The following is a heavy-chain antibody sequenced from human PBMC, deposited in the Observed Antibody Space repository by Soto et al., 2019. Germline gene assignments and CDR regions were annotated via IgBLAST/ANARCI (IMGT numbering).Heavy chain of an antibody. CDR1: GGSVSSGDYY. J-gene: IGHJ5*02. V-gene: IGHV4-61*08. D-gene: IGHD5-18*01. CDR2: VYYGGST. CDR3: ARVPVDTYMIYWFDP. Sequence: PSETLSLTCTVSGGSVSSGDYYWTWIRQPPGKGLEWIGYVYYGGSTNYNPSLKSRVSISVETAKNQFSLKLSSVTVADTAVYYCARVPVDTYMIYWFDPWGQGILVTVSS.